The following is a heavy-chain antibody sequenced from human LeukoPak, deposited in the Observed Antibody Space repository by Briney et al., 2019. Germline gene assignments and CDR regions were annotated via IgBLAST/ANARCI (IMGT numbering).Heavy chain of an antibody. D-gene: IGHD4-23*01. CDR3: AHSLEVLTPLDY. Sequence: SGPTLVNTTQTLTLTCTFSGFSLSPSGVGVGWIRQPPGKALEWLALIYWDDDKRYSPSLKSRLTITKDTSKNQVVLTMTNMDPVDTGTHDCAHSLEVLTPLDYWGQGTLVTVSS. V-gene: IGHV2-5*02. CDR2: IYWDDDK. CDR1: GFSLSPSGVG. J-gene: IGHJ4*02.